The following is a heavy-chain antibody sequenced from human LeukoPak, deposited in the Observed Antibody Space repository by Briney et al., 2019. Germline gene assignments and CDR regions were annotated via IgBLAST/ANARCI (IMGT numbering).Heavy chain of an antibody. D-gene: IGHD3-10*01. CDR1: GFTFSSYS. J-gene: IGHJ3*02. CDR2: ISTSSSTI. Sequence: GGSLRLSCAASGFTFSSYSMNWVRQAPGKGLEWVSYISTSSSTIYYADSVKGRFTISRDNAKNSLYLQMNSLGAEDTAVYYCARDFTGSYYYGSGSSPAAFDIWGQGTMVTVSS. V-gene: IGHV3-48*01. CDR3: ARDFTGSYYYGSGSSPAAFDI.